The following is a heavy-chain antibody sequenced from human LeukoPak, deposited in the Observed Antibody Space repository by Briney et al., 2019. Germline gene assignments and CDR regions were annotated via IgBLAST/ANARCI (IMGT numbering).Heavy chain of an antibody. J-gene: IGHJ4*02. CDR1: GGSTSSYY. Sequence: SETLSLTCTVSGGSTSSYYWSWIRQPPGKGLEWIGYIYYSGSTNYNPSLKSRVTISVDTSKNQFSLKLSSVTAADTAVYYCARQGEAYSSSWAVDYWGQGTLVTVSS. V-gene: IGHV4-59*08. CDR2: IYYSGST. D-gene: IGHD6-13*01. CDR3: ARQGEAYSSSWAVDY.